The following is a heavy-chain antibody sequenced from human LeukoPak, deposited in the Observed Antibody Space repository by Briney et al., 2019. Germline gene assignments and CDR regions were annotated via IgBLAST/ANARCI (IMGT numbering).Heavy chain of an antibody. D-gene: IGHD1-26*01. V-gene: IGHV4-59*08. CDR2: AYYSGST. Sequence: SXXLSLTCXXSXGSISPYYWSWIRQPPGKGLEWIGYAYYSGSTNYNPSLKSRVTISVDTSKNQFSLKLSSVTAADTAMYYCARHGGGGESYPRVFDYWGRGNLXT. CDR1: XGSISPYY. J-gene: IGHJ4*02. CDR3: ARHGGGGESYPRVFDY.